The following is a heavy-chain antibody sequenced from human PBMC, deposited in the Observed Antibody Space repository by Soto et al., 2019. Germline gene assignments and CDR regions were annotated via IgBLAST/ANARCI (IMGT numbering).Heavy chain of an antibody. Sequence: ASVKVSCKASGYTFTSYDINWVRQATGQGLEWMGWMNPNSGNTGYAQKFQGRVTMTRNTSISTAYMELSRLRSEDTAVYYCARGTQHRSLIPAEMDVWGKGTTVTVST. CDR1: GYTFTSYD. D-gene: IGHD2-2*01. CDR2: MNPNSGNT. CDR3: ARGTQHRSLIPAEMDV. V-gene: IGHV1-8*01. J-gene: IGHJ6*04.